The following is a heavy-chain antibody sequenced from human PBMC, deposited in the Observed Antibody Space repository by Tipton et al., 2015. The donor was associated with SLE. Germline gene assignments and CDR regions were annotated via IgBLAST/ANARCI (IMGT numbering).Heavy chain of an antibody. CDR2: IYSGGSST. Sequence: SLRLSCAASGVTVSKTYMNWVRQAPGRGLEWVSVIYSGGSSTYYADSVKGRFTISRDNSKNTLYLQMNSLRAEDTAVYYCAKDDGGRFGELDYWGQGTLVTVSS. CDR1: GVTVSKTY. D-gene: IGHD3-10*01. CDR3: AKDDGGRFGELDY. J-gene: IGHJ4*02. V-gene: IGHV3-23*03.